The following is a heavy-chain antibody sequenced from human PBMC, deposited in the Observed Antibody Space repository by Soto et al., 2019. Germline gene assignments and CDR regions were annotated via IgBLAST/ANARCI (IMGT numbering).Heavy chain of an antibody. CDR1: GYTFTSYG. CDR3: ARDAPPFGY. V-gene: IGHV1-18*01. CDR2: INAYNGNT. J-gene: IGHJ4*02. D-gene: IGHD3-10*01. Sequence: QVQLVQSGAEVKKPGASVKVSCKASGYTFTSYGISWVRQAPGQGLEWMGWINAYNGNTNYAQKLQGRVTMTTDTSPSTAYMELRTLRSAATAVYYCARDAPPFGYWGQGTLVTVSS.